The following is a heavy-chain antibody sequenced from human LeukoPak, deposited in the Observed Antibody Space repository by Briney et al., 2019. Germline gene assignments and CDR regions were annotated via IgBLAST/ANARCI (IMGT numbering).Heavy chain of an antibody. Sequence: GASVKVSCKASGYTFTSYYMHWVRQAPGQGLEWMGIINPSGGNTSYAQKFQGRVTMTRDTSTSTVYMELSSLRSEDTAVYYCARAYIVVVPAARGNWFDPWGQGTLVTVSS. CDR3: ARAYIVVVPAARGNWFDP. J-gene: IGHJ5*02. CDR1: GYTFTSYY. CDR2: INPSGGNT. D-gene: IGHD2-2*01. V-gene: IGHV1-46*03.